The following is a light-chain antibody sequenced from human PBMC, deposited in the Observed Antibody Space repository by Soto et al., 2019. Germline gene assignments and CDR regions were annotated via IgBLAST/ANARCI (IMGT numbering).Light chain of an antibody. Sequence: EIVMTQSPATLSVSPGERATLSCRASQGVSNHLVWYQQKPGQAPRLLIYGASTRATGIPARFSGSGSGTEFTLTISSLQSEDFAVYYCQQYDNWPPWTFGQGTKVEIK. CDR2: GAS. CDR3: QQYDNWPPWT. J-gene: IGKJ1*01. V-gene: IGKV3-15*01. CDR1: QGVSNH.